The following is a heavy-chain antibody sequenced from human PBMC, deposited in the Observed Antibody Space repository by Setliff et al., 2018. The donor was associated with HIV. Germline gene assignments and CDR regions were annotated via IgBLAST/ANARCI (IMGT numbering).Heavy chain of an antibody. CDR3: ARVEIYNFWSGYTYYFDY. CDR2: IYTSGTT. D-gene: IGHD3-3*01. J-gene: IGHJ4*02. V-gene: IGHV4-61*09. CDR1: GGSVSSGAYY. Sequence: LSLTCTVSGGSVSSGAYYWNWIRQPAGKGLEWIGQIYTSGTTNYLPSLKCRVTISRDTSKNQFSLKLSSVTAADTAVYYCARVEIYNFWSGYTYYFDYWGQGTLVTVSS.